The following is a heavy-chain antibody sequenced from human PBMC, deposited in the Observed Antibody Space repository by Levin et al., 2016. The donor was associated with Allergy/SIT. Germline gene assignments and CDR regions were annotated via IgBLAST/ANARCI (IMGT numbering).Heavy chain of an antibody. Sequence: ASVKVSCKTSGYTFTSYAMGWVRQAPGQGLEWLGWIDAHNYNAMAARKFQGRIRLTSDTRTTSSIMELRDLTFEDTAVYYCATKTTGGRPRLESWGQGTRVTVSS. CDR1: GYTFTSYA. V-gene: IGHV1-18*01. D-gene: IGHD1-1*01. J-gene: IGHJ5*01. CDR2: IDAHNYNA. CDR3: ATKTTGGRPRLES.